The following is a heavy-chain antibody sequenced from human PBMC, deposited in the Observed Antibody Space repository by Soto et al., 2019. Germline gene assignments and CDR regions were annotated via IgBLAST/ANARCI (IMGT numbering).Heavy chain of an antibody. J-gene: IGHJ4*02. Sequence: AAVKVSCKASGYTFTGYYMHWVRQAPGQGLEWMGWINPNSGGTNYAQKFQGWVTMTRDTSISTAYMELSRLRSDDTAVYYCARDRDSSGYYADWGQGTLVTVSS. CDR1: GYTFTGYY. D-gene: IGHD3-22*01. V-gene: IGHV1-2*04. CDR3: ARDRDSSGYYAD. CDR2: INPNSGGT.